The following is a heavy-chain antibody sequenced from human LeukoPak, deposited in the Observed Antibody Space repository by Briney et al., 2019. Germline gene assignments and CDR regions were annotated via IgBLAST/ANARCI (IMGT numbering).Heavy chain of an antibody. V-gene: IGHV3-30-3*01. Sequence: GGSLRLSCAASGFTFSSYAMHWVRQAPGKGLEWVAVISYDGSNKYYADSVKGRFTISRDNSKNTLYLQMNSLRAEDTAVYYCARALYGAYDYWGQGTLVTVSP. CDR1: GFTFSSYA. J-gene: IGHJ4*02. CDR2: ISYDGSNK. CDR3: ARALYGAYDY. D-gene: IGHD4-17*01.